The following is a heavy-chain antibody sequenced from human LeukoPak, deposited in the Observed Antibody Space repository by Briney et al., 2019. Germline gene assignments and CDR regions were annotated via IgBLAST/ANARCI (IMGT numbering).Heavy chain of an antibody. CDR2: TYYRSKWYN. CDR3: TRGAPVGSSREFDY. J-gene: IGHJ4*02. D-gene: IGHD5-24*01. CDR1: GVSVSSNSAA. Sequence: SQTLSLTCAISGVSVSSNSAAWNWIRQSPLRGLEWLGGTYYRSKWYNDYAVSVKSRITIIPDTSKNQFFLQLNSVTPEDTAVYYCTRGAPVGSSREFDYWGQGTLVTVSS. V-gene: IGHV6-1*01.